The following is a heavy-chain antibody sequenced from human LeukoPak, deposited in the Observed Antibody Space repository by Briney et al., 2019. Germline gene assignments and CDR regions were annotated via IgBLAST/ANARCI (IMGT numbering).Heavy chain of an antibody. D-gene: IGHD3-3*01. CDR2: IIPIFGTA. CDR3: ARCPVLEWLLRFNY. J-gene: IGHJ4*02. CDR1: GGTCSSYA. Sequence: GASVKVSCKASGGTCSSYAISWVRQAPGQGLEWMGGIIPIFGTANYAQKFQGRVTITTDESTSTASMELSSLRSEDTAVYYCARCPVLEWLLRFNYWGQGTLVTVSS. V-gene: IGHV1-69*05.